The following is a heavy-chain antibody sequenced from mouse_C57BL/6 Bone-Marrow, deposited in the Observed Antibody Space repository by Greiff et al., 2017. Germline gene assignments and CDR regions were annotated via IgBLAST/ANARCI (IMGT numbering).Heavy chain of an antibody. V-gene: IGHV1-26*01. CDR3: ARLVAPFYAMDY. D-gene: IGHD1-1*01. CDR2: INPNNGGT. J-gene: IGHJ4*01. Sequence: VQLQQSGPELVKPGASVKICCKASGYTFTDYYMNWVKQSHGKSLEGIGDINPNNGGTSYNQKFKGKATLTVDKSSSTAYMELRSLTSEDSAVYYCARLVAPFYAMDYWGQGTSVTVSS. CDR1: GYTFTDYY.